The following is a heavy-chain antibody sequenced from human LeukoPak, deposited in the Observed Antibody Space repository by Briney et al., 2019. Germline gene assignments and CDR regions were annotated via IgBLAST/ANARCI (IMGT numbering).Heavy chain of an antibody. V-gene: IGHV1-18*01. Sequence: ASVKVSCKASGYTFNSYGVDWVRQAPGQGLEWMGWINGYDGNTKCAEKFQGRVTMTSDTPTSTAQMELWSLTPDDTAVYYCARVGRYSSTWPPEGEDAWDLWGQGTMVTVSS. CDR2: INGYDGNT. D-gene: IGHD6-13*01. CDR3: ARVGRYSSTWPPEGEDAWDL. J-gene: IGHJ3*01. CDR1: GYTFNSYG.